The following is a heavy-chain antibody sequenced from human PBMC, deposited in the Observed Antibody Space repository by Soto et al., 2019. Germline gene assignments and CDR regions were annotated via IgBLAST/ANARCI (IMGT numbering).Heavy chain of an antibody. CDR2: IYYSGST. CDR3: ARDQGMVRGVAAYYYYGMDV. CDR1: GGSISSYY. V-gene: IGHV4-59*01. Sequence: SETLSLTCTVSGGSISSYYWSWIRQPPGKGLEWIGYIYYSGSTNYNPSLKSRVTISVDTSKNQFSLKLSSVTAADTAVYYCARDQGMVRGVAAYYYYGMDVWGQGTTVT. D-gene: IGHD3-10*01. J-gene: IGHJ6*02.